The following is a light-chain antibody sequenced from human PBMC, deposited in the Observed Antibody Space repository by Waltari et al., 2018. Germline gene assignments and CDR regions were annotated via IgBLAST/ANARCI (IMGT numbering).Light chain of an antibody. J-gene: IGLJ2*01. Sequence: QSVLTQPPSTSGTPGQRVTISCSGSSSNIGSNYVYWYQHLPGTAPKLLIYTNDRLPSGVPDRFSGSKSGTSASLASSGLQSDDESDYFCAAWDDTLSAVVFGGGTKLTVL. CDR3: AAWDDTLSAVV. CDR1: SSNIGSNY. V-gene: IGLV1-47*02. CDR2: TND.